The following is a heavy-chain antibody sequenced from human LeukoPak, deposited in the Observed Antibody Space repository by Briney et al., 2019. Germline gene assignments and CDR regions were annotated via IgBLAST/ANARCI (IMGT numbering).Heavy chain of an antibody. J-gene: IGHJ5*02. V-gene: IGHV4-39*06. CDR3: ATTYSSSWYWFDP. CDR1: GVSISSSTYY. D-gene: IGHD6-13*01. Sequence: SETLSLTCTVSGVSISSSTYYWGWIRQPPGKGLEWIGIIYYSGSTYYNPSLKSRVTISVDASKNQFPLKLSSVTAADTAVYYCATTYSSSWYWFDPSGQGTLVTVSS. CDR2: IYYSGST.